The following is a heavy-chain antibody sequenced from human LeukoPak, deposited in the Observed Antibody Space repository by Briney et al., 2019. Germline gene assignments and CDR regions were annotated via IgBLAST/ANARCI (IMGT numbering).Heavy chain of an antibody. J-gene: IGHJ6*03. D-gene: IGHD6-13*01. CDR3: ARTTEAHSWRTRYYDYYMDV. Sequence: SKTLSLTCTVSGGSISSYYWSWIRQPPGKGLEWIGYIYYSGSTNYNPSLKSRLTISVDTSKNQFSLKLSSVTAADTAVYYCARTTEAHSWRTRYYDYYMDVWGKGTTVAVSS. V-gene: IGHV4-59*01. CDR2: IYYSGST. CDR1: GGSISSYY.